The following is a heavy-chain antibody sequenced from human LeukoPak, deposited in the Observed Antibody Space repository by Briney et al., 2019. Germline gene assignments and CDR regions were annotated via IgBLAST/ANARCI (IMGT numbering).Heavy chain of an antibody. D-gene: IGHD4-11*01. CDR2: IYHSGST. CDR3: ARSVTTNYYYYMDV. Sequence: PSETLSLTCTVSGYSISSGYYWGWIRQPPGKGLEWIGSIYHSGSTYYNPSLKSRVTISVDTSKNQFSLKLSSVTAADTAVYYCARSVTTNYYYYMDVWGKGTTVTVSS. CDR1: GYSISSGYY. J-gene: IGHJ6*03. V-gene: IGHV4-38-2*02.